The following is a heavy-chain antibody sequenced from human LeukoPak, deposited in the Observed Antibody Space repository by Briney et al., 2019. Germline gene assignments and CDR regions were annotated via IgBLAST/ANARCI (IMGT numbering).Heavy chain of an antibody. CDR1: GGSISNYY. CDR2: IYYSGST. D-gene: IGHD3-10*01. J-gene: IGHJ6*02. CDR3: AREAVAGGSGSNYYYYGADV. V-gene: IGHV4-59*01. Sequence: SETLSLTCTVSGGSISNYYWNWIRQPPGKGLEWIGYIYYSGSTKYNPSLKSRVAMSVDTSKNQFSLKLSSVTAADTAVYYCAREAVAGGSGSNYYYYGADVWGQGTTVTVSS.